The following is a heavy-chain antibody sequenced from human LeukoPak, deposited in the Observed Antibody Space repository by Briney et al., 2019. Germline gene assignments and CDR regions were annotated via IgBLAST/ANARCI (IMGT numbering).Heavy chain of an antibody. CDR2: ISSSSSYT. CDR1: GFTFSDYY. Sequence: GGSLRLSCAASGFTFSDYYMSWIRQAPGKGLEWVSYISSSSSYTNYADSVKGRFTISRDKAKNSLYLQMNSLRAEDTAVYYCARVLGSGWFFDYWGQGTLVTVSS. D-gene: IGHD6-19*01. J-gene: IGHJ4*02. CDR3: ARVLGSGWFFDY. V-gene: IGHV3-11*06.